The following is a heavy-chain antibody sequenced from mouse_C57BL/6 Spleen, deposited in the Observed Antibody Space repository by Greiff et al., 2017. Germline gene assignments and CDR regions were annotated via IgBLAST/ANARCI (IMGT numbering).Heavy chain of an antibody. CDR1: GYTFTDYY. Sequence: EVQLQQSGPELVKPGASVKISCKASGYTFTDYYMNWVKQSHGKSLEWIGDINPNNGGTSYNQKFKGKATLTVDKSSSTAYMELRSLTSEDSAVYYCASYYGSSGYWYFEVWGTGTTVTVSS. J-gene: IGHJ1*03. CDR3: ASYYGSSGYWYFEV. CDR2: INPNNGGT. V-gene: IGHV1-26*01. D-gene: IGHD1-1*01.